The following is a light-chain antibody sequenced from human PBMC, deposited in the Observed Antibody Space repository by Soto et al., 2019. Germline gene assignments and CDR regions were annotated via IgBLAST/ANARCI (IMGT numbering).Light chain of an antibody. CDR2: WAS. Sequence: DIVMTQSPGSLAVSLGERATINCESSQSVLYTSNNKNYLAWYQQKTGQPPKLLIYWASARESGVPDRFSGSGSGTEFTLTISSLQAEDVAVYYCQQYYGSPYTFGQGTKLEIK. V-gene: IGKV4-1*01. CDR1: QSVLYTSNNKNY. J-gene: IGKJ2*01. CDR3: QQYYGSPYT.